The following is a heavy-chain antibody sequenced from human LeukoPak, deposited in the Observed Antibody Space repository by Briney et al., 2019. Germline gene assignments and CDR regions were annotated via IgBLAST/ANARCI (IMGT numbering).Heavy chain of an antibody. Sequence: ASVKVSCKVSGYTLTELSMHWVRQAPGKGLEWMGGFDPEDGETIYAQEFQGRVTMTEDTSTDTAYMELSSLRSEDTAVYYCATDRGRGIAAAADYYGMDVWGQGTTVTVSS. CDR1: GYTLTELS. CDR3: ATDRGRGIAAAADYYGMDV. J-gene: IGHJ6*02. V-gene: IGHV1-24*01. CDR2: FDPEDGET. D-gene: IGHD6-13*01.